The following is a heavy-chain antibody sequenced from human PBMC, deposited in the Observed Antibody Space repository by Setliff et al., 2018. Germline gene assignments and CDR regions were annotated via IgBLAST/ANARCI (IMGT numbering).Heavy chain of an antibody. D-gene: IGHD3-9*01. CDR1: GYTFTGYY. CDR2: INPNSGGT. V-gene: IGHV1-2*04. J-gene: IGHJ6*02. CDR3: ARPMYDILTGPPYGMDV. Sequence: ASVKVSCKASGYTFTGYYMHWVRQAPGQGLEWMGWINPNSGGTNYAQKFQGWVTMTRDTSISTAYMELSSLRSEDTAVYYCARPMYDILTGPPYGMDVWGQGTTVTAP.